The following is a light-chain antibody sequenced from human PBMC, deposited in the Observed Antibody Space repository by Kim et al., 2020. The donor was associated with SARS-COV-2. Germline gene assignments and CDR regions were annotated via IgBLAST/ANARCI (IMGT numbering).Light chain of an antibody. CDR2: ANH. CDR1: SNNVGNQG. Sequence: RQTATLTCTGNSNNVGNQGAAWLQPHQGHPPKLLSYANHNRPSGISERFSASRSGNTASLTITGLQPEDEADYYCSTWDSSLSAWVFGGGTQLTVL. V-gene: IGLV10-54*04. J-gene: IGLJ3*02. CDR3: STWDSSLSAWV.